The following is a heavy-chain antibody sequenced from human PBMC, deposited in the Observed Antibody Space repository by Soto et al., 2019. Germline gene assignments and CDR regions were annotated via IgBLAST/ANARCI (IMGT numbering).Heavy chain of an antibody. CDR3: ARDASYAVNNRWVGDSALDV. CDR1: GYTFTSYG. Sequence: QVQLVQSGVEVVKPGASVKVSCQASGYTFTSYGISWVRQAPGQGLEWMGWVRGDRGDRRYGEKFQGRMSMARDTFTRTNYMGLRRLTSDDRAVYYCARDASYAVNNRWVGDSALDVWGQRTLVTVS. D-gene: IGHD4-17*01. V-gene: IGHV1-18*01. J-gene: IGHJ3*01. CDR2: VRGDRGDR.